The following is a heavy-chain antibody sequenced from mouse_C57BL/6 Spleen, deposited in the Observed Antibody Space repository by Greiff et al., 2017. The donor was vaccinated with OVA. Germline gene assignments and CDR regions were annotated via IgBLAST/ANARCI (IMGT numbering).Heavy chain of an antibody. CDR1: GYTFTSYW. D-gene: IGHD4-1*01. CDR3: ARGRISGTGYYYAMDY. CDR2: IDPNSGGT. J-gene: IGHJ4*01. Sequence: QVQLKQPGAELVKPGASVKLSCKASGYTFTSYWMHWVKQRPGRGLEWIGRIDPNSGGTKYNEKFKSKATLTVDKPSSTAYMQLSSLTSEDSAVYYCARGRISGTGYYYAMDYWGQGTSVTVSS. V-gene: IGHV1-72*01.